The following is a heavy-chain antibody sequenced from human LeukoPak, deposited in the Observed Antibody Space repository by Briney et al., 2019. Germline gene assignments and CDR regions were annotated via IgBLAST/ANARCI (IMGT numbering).Heavy chain of an antibody. D-gene: IGHD2-21*01. V-gene: IGHV3-23*01. CDR1: GFTLSSYE. Sequence: GGSLRLSCTASGFTLSSYEMSWIRQAPGKGLEWVSSIDYSGGSTYYADSVKGRFTISRDNSKNTLYLQMNSLRAEDAAVYYCAKAPVTSCRGAYCYPFDYWGQGTLVTVSS. J-gene: IGHJ4*02. CDR3: AKAPVTSCRGAYCYPFDY. CDR2: IDYSGGST.